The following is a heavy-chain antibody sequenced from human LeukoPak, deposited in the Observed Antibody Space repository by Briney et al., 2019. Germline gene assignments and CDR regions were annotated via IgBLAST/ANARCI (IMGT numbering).Heavy chain of an antibody. D-gene: IGHD3-16*01. CDR2: IIPIFGTA. J-gene: IGHJ6*03. CDR3: ARGGSLYYYYYYMDV. CDR1: GGTFSSYA. Sequence: GASVKVSCKASGGTFSSYAISWVRQAPGQGLEWMGGIIPIFGTANYAQKFQGRVTITADKSTSTAYMELSSLRSEDTAVYYCARGGSLYYYYYYMDVWGKGTTVTVSS. V-gene: IGHV1-69*06.